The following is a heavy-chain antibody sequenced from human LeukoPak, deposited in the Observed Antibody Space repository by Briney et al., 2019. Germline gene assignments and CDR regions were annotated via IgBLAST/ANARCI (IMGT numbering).Heavy chain of an antibody. V-gene: IGHV3-43*02. CDR2: ISGDGGST. D-gene: IGHD6-19*01. CDR3: ARESESSGWYDY. Sequence: GGSLRLSCAASGFTFEDYAIHWVRQAPGKGLEWVSLISGDGGSTFYADSVKGRFTISRDNSKNSLYLQMNSLRSDDTALYYCARESESSGWYDYWGQGTLVTVSS. CDR1: GFTFEDYA. J-gene: IGHJ4*02.